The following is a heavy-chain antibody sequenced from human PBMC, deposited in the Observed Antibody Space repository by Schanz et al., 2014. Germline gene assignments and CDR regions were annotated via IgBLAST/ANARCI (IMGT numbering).Heavy chain of an antibody. Sequence: VQLLESGGGLIQPGGSLRLSCAASGFMFSSYGMHWVRQAPGKGLEWVGVISYDGSKKSYADSVKGRFTISRDNSKNTLYLQMNTLRAEDTAVYYCARKMKLGVYGGKGHDSLDIWGQGTLVIVSS. J-gene: IGHJ4*02. CDR1: GFMFSSYG. D-gene: IGHD4-17*01. CDR2: ISYDGSKK. V-gene: IGHV3-33*08. CDR3: ARKMKLGVYGGKGHDSLDI.